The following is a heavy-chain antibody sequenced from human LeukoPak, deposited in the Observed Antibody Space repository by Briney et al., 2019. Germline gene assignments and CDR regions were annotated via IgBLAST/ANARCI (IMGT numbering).Heavy chain of an antibody. Sequence: ASVEVSCKASGYTFTSYDINWVRQATGQGLEWMGWMNPNSGNTGYAQKFQGRVTMTRNTSISTAYMELGSLRSEDTAVYYCARGPSSSGWLSWGQGTLVTVSS. CDR3: ARGPSSSGWLS. D-gene: IGHD6-19*01. J-gene: IGHJ4*02. V-gene: IGHV1-8*01. CDR1: GYTFTSYD. CDR2: MNPNSGNT.